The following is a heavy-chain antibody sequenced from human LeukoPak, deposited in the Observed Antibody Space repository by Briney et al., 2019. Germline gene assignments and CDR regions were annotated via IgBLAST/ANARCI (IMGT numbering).Heavy chain of an antibody. Sequence: SVKVSCKASGGTFSSYAISWVRQAPGQGLEWMGGIIPIFGTANYAQKFQGRVTITADESTSTAYMELSSLRSEDTAVYYCARSTYYYGSGSFDYWGQGTLVTVSS. D-gene: IGHD3-10*01. J-gene: IGHJ4*02. V-gene: IGHV1-69*01. CDR1: GGTFSSYA. CDR3: ARSTYYYGSGSFDY. CDR2: IIPIFGTA.